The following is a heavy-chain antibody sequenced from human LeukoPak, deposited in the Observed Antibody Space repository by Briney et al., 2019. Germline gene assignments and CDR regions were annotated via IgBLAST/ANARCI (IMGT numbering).Heavy chain of an antibody. V-gene: IGHV4-34*01. CDR1: GAPFSGYW. CDR3: VTTSGH. Sequence: PSETLSLTCAVYGAPFSGYWWYWLRRPPGKGLEWIGEINHSRITNYNPSLKSRVSISVDTSKNQFSLKLSSVTAADTAVYYCVTTSGHWGQGTLVTVSS. J-gene: IGHJ4*02. CDR2: INHSRIT.